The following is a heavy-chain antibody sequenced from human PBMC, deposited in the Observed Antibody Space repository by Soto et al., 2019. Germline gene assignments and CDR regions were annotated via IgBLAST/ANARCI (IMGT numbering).Heavy chain of an antibody. CDR1: GYTFTSYA. D-gene: IGHD4-17*01. CDR2: INAGYGNT. J-gene: IGHJ4*02. Sequence: QVQLVQSGAEVKKPGASVKLSCKTSGYTFTSYAMHWVRQATGQRLGWMGWINAGYGNTEYSQKFQGRVTITRDTSASTGYMELSSLRSEDTAVYYCASSSTATTVYGYWGQGTLVIVSS. V-gene: IGHV1-3*01. CDR3: ASSSTATTVYGY.